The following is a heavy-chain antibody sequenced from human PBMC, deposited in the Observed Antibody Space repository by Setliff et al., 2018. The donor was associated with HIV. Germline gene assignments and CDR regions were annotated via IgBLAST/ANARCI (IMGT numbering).Heavy chain of an antibody. CDR1: GYTFTNYY. D-gene: IGHD3-3*01. CDR2: INPNSGGT. J-gene: IGHJ4*02. Sequence: GASVKVSCKASGYTFTNYYMHWVRQAPGQGLEWMGWINPNSGGTNYAQKFQGRVTMTRDTSISTAYMELSRLRSDDTAVYYFAADNYNCNSFDSWGQGSLVTVPQ. V-gene: IGHV1-2*02. CDR3: AADNYNCNSFDS.